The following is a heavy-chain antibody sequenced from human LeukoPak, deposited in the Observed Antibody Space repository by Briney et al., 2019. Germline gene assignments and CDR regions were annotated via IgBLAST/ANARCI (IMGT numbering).Heavy chain of an antibody. Sequence: PSETLSLTCTVSGGSISSYYWSWIRQPPGKGLEWIGYIYYSGSTNYNPSLKSRVTISVDTSKNQFSLKLSSVTAADTAVYYCARGHLGGFWSGYYTSDLNYYYYGMDVWGQGTTVTVSS. D-gene: IGHD3-3*01. CDR2: IYYSGST. V-gene: IGHV4-59*01. CDR1: GGSISSYY. J-gene: IGHJ6*02. CDR3: ARGHLGGFWSGYYTSDLNYYYYGMDV.